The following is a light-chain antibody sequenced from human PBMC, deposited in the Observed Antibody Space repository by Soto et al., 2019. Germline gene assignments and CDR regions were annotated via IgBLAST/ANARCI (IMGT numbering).Light chain of an antibody. CDR3: QQSYTTPRT. CDR1: QNINTY. CDR2: GTS. Sequence: IQMTQSPSSLSASVGDRVTITCRASQNINTYLNWYQQKPGKALKLLIYGTSSLQSGVPSRFSGSGSGTDFTLTISSLPPEDFATYHCQQSYTTPRTFGQGNKVDIK. V-gene: IGKV1-39*01. J-gene: IGKJ1*01.